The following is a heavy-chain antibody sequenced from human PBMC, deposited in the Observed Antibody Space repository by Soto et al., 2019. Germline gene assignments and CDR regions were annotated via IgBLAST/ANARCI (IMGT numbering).Heavy chain of an antibody. CDR3: ARDQTVATNWFDP. Sequence: PGGSLRLSCAASGFTFSSYSMNWVRQAPGKGLEWVSYISSSSSTSYVDSVKGRFTISRDNAKNTLFLEMNSLRAEDTAVYYCARDQTVATNWFDPWGQGTLVTAPQ. CDR1: GFTFSSYS. D-gene: IGHD5-12*01. J-gene: IGHJ5*02. CDR2: ISSSSST. V-gene: IGHV3-48*04.